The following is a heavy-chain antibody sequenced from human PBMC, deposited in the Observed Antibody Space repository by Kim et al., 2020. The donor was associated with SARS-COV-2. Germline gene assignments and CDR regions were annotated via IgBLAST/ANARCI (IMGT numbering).Heavy chain of an antibody. D-gene: IGHD5-12*01. V-gene: IGHV3-7*01. CDR1: RFTLSSYW. Sequence: GGSLRLSCAASRFTLSSYWMNWVRQAPGKGLEWVANIKQDGSEKYYVDSVKGRFTISRHNAKNSLYLQMNTLRAEDTAVYYCARGRSGAYDLIDYWGQGTLVTVSS. CDR2: IKQDGSEK. J-gene: IGHJ4*02. CDR3: ARGRSGAYDLIDY.